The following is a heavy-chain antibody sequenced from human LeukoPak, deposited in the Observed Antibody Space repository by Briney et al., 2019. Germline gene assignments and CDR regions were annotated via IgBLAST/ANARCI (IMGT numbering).Heavy chain of an antibody. CDR2: INPKSGDT. Sequence: ASVKVSCKTSGYYFRDYYIHWVRQAPGQGLEWMGWINPKSGDTNFAQKFRGWVILTRDTSISTVYMERFRLRSDDTAIYYCARGESYYDYAWGTHRQYYFDFWGQGTLITVSS. D-gene: IGHD3-16*02. CDR3: ARGESYYDYAWGTHRQYYFDF. V-gene: IGHV1-2*04. J-gene: IGHJ4*02. CDR1: GYYFRDYY.